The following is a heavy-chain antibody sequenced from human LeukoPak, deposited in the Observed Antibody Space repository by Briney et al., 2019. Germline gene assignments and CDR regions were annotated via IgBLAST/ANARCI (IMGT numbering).Heavy chain of an antibody. Sequence: GGSLRLSCAASGFTFSNAWMNWVRQAPGKGLEWVGRIKSKTDGGTTDYAAPVKGRFTISRDDSKNTLYLQMNSLKTEDTAVYYCTSSGMTTVTPSGVEYYYYYMDVWGKGTTVTISS. CDR3: TSSGMTTVTPSGVEYYYYYMDV. CDR1: GFTFSNAW. V-gene: IGHV3-15*01. CDR2: IKSKTDGGTT. D-gene: IGHD4-11*01. J-gene: IGHJ6*03.